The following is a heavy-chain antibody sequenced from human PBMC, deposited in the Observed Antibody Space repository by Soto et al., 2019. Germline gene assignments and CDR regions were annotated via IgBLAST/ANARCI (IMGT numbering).Heavy chain of an antibody. CDR3: AKRGYSGYDLDY. Sequence: QMQLVESGGGVVQPGRSLRLSCVASGFTFSHYGMHWVRQSPGKGLEWVSTLSSDGGNTYHADSVKGRFTISRDSSKNTLYLQMNSLRVEDTALYYCAKRGYSGYDLDYWGQGTLVTVSS. D-gene: IGHD5-12*01. V-gene: IGHV3-30*18. J-gene: IGHJ4*02. CDR1: GFTFSHYG. CDR2: LSSDGGNT.